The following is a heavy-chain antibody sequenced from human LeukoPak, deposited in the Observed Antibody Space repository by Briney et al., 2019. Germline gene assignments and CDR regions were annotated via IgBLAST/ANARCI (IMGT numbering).Heavy chain of an antibody. D-gene: IGHD4-17*01. CDR2: ISVTTTMM. CDR1: GFTFSTYS. CDR3: ARDDGDYAHPVDY. J-gene: IGHJ4*02. Sequence: PGGSLRLSCAASGFTFSTYSMNWVRQAPGKGLEWISYISVTTTMMYYADSVKGRFTISRDNAKNSLFLQMTSLRAEDTAVYYCARDDGDYAHPVDYWGQGTLVTVSS. V-gene: IGHV3-48*04.